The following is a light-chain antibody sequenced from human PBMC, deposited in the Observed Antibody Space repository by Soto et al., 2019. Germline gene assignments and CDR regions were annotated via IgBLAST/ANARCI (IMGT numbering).Light chain of an antibody. J-gene: IGLJ1*01. Sequence: QSALTQPASVSGSPGQSITISCTGTSSDVGGYNYVSWYQQLPGKAPKLMIYEVSHRPSGVPDRFSGSKSGTSASLAISGLRSEDEADYYCAAWDDSLSGYVFGTGTKVTVL. CDR3: AAWDDSLSGYV. V-gene: IGLV2-14*01. CDR2: EVS. CDR1: SSDVGGYNY.